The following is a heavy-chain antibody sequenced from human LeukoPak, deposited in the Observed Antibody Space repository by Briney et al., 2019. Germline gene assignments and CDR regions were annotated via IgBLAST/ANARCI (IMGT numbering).Heavy chain of an antibody. CDR1: GFTFGKYW. CDR3: ARTVYYDSSAIWFDP. V-gene: IGHV3-7*03. D-gene: IGHD3-22*01. CDR2: IKLDGSEK. Sequence: GGSLRLSCVASGFTFGKYWMSWVRQAPGKGLEWVANIKLDGSEKNYVDSVKGRFTISRDNTKNSLYLQMNSLRVEDTAVYYCARTVYYDSSAIWFDPWGQGTLVTVSS. J-gene: IGHJ5*02.